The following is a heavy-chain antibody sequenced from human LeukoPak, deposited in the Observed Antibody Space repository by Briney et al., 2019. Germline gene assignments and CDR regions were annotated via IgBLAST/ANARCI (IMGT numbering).Heavy chain of an antibody. CDR2: ISGSGGST. Sequence: QPGGSLRLSCAASGFTFSSYAMIWVRQAPGKGLEWVSDISGSGGSTYCADSVKGRFTISRDNSKNTLYLQVNSLRAEDTAVYYCAKGGVVPAAILLWFDPWGQGTLVTVSS. V-gene: IGHV3-23*01. D-gene: IGHD2-2*01. CDR1: GFTFSSYA. CDR3: AKGGVVPAAILLWFDP. J-gene: IGHJ5*02.